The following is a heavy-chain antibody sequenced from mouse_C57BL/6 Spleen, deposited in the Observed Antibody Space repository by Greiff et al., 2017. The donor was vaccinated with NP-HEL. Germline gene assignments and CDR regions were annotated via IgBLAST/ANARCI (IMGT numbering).Heavy chain of an antibody. D-gene: IGHD2-12*01. Sequence: VKLMESGAELVKPGASVKMSCKASGYTFTTYPIEWMKQNHGKSLEWIGNFHPYNDDTKYNEKFKGKATLTVEKSSSTVYLELSRLTSDDSAVYYCARGYYTGPYYAMDYWGQGTSVTVSS. V-gene: IGHV1-47*01. J-gene: IGHJ4*01. CDR1: GYTFTTYP. CDR3: ARGYYTGPYYAMDY. CDR2: FHPYNDDT.